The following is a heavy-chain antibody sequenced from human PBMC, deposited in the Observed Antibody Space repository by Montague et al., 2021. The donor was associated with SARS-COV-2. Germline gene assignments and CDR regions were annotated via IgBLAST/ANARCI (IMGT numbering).Heavy chain of an antibody. CDR2: IYYSGST. V-gene: IGHV4-59*01. J-gene: IGHJ6*03. CDR1: GGSISSYY. D-gene: IGHD3-3*01. CDR3: ARGTDHYDSGSGCYYYYIDV. Sequence: SETLSLTCTVSGGSISSYYWSWIRQPPGKGLEWIGYIYYSGSTNYNPSLKSRVTISVDTSKNQFSLKLSSVTAADTAVYYCARGTDHYDSGSGCYYYYIDVWGQGTPVTVSS.